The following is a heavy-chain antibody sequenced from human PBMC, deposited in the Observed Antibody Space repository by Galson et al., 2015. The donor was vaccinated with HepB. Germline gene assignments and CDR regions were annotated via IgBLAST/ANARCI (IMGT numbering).Heavy chain of an antibody. Sequence: SLRLSCAASGFTFSSYAMSWVRQAPGKGLEWVSSISDRGGSTYYADSVKGRFTISRDNSKNTLYLQVSSLRVEDTALYYCAKDHSSGWYWYFDLWGRGTLVTVSS. D-gene: IGHD6-19*01. J-gene: IGHJ2*01. V-gene: IGHV3-23*01. CDR3: AKDHSSGWYWYFDL. CDR1: GFTFSSYA. CDR2: ISDRGGST.